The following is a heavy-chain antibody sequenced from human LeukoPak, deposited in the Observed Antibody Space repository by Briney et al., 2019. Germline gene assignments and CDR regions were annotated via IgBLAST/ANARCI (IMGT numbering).Heavy chain of an antibody. CDR3: ARVRNSSGLGAFDI. CDR2: IIPIFGTA. V-gene: IGHV1-69*05. Sequence: ASVKVSCKASGGTFSSYPISWVRQAPGQGLEWMGGIIPIFGTANYAQKFQGRVTITTDESTSTAYMELSSLRSEDTAVYYCARVRNSSGLGAFDIGGQGTMVTVSS. J-gene: IGHJ3*02. CDR1: GGTFSSYP. D-gene: IGHD6-19*01.